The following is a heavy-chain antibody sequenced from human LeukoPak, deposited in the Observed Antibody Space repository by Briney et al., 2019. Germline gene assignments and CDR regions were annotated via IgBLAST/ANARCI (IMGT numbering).Heavy chain of an antibody. V-gene: IGHV4-39*07. J-gene: IGHJ4*02. CDR3: ARQDVGSYRDFDF. D-gene: IGHD1-26*01. Sequence: PSETLSLTCTVSGGSISSSSYYWGWIRQPPGKGLEWIGIIYYSGSTYYNWSLKSRVTISIDTSKNQFSLKLRSVTAADTAVYYCARQDVGSYRDFDFWGQGTLVTVSS. CDR2: IYYSGST. CDR1: GGSISSSSYY.